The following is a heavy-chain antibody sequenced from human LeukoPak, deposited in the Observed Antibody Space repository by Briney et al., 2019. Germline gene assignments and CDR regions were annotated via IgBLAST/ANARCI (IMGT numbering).Heavy chain of an antibody. J-gene: IGHJ4*02. V-gene: IGHV4-39*02. Sequence: SETLSLTCTVSGGSISSYYWGWIRQPPGKGLEWIGAIYYTGTTYYNPSLRSRVTVSVDTSKNHFSLNLRSVTAADTALYYCASAPRQASIGGLDYWGQGTLVTVSS. CDR3: ASAPRQASIGGLDY. CDR1: GGSISSYY. CDR2: IYYTGTT. D-gene: IGHD3-16*01.